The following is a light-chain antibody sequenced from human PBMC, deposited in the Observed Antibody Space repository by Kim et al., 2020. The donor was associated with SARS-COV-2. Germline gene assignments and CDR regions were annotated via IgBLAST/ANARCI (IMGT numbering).Light chain of an antibody. J-gene: IGLJ2*01. CDR3: QAWDSNTVV. CDR2: QDK. V-gene: IGLV3-1*01. Sequence: SYELTQPPSVSVSPGQTASITCSGDKLGDKYASWYQQKPGQSPVVVIYQDKNRPSGIPERFSGSSSGNTATLTISETQAMDEADYYCQAWDSNTVVFGGGTKLTVL. CDR1: KLGDKY.